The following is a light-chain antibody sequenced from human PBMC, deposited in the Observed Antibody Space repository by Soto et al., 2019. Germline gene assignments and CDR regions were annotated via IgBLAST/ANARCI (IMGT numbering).Light chain of an antibody. CDR1: QSISGT. V-gene: IGKV3-15*01. CDR3: QQFDNWPWT. J-gene: IGKJ1*01. CDR2: GAS. Sequence: VVLTQSPATLSLSPGERATLSCRTSQSISGTLAWYQQKPGQAPRLLIYGASRRATGFPARFSGSGSGTDFTLTISSLQSEDFAVYYCQQFDNWPWTFGQGTKVDIK.